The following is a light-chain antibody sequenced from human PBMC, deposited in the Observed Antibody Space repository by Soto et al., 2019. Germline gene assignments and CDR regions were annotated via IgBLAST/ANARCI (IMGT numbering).Light chain of an antibody. Sequence: DIQMTQSPSSLSASVGDRVIITCRASQDIGSDLAWYQQKPGKAPKLLIYAASSLQSGVPSRFSGSGSETDFTLTISSLQPEDFATYSCQQSYSTTWTFGQGTKVDIK. CDR1: QDIGSD. V-gene: IGKV1-39*01. J-gene: IGKJ1*01. CDR2: AAS. CDR3: QQSYSTTWT.